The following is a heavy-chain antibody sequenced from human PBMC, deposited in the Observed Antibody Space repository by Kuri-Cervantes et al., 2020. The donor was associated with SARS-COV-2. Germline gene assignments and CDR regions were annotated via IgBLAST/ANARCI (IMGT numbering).Heavy chain of an antibody. CDR2: ISGSGGST. D-gene: IGHD1-26*01. CDR3: ARDVYRGPGSYPVY. CDR1: GFTFSSYA. J-gene: IGHJ4*02. Sequence: GESLKISCAASGFTFSSYAMSWVRQAPGMGLEWVSAISGSGGSTYYADSVKGRFTISRDNSKNTLYLQMNSLRAEDTAVYYCARDVYRGPGSYPVYWGQGTLVTVSS. V-gene: IGHV3-23*01.